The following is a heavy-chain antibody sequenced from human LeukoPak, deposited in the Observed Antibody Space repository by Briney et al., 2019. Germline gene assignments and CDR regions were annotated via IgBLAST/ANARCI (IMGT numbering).Heavy chain of an antibody. V-gene: IGHV1-8*02. CDR2: MNPNSGNT. D-gene: IGHD1-26*01. Sequence: GASVKVSCKASGYTFTCYGISWVRQATRQGLEWTGWMNPNSGNTGYAQKFQGRVTMTRNTSISTAYMELSSLRSEDAAVYYCARGLRVGATREYGYWGQGTLVTVSS. CDR3: ARGLRVGATREYGY. J-gene: IGHJ4*02. CDR1: GYTFTCYG.